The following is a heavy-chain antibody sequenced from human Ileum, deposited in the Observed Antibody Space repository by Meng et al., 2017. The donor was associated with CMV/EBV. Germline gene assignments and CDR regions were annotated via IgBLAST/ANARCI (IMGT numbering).Heavy chain of an antibody. CDR1: GFTISNYY. Sequence: GESLKISCAVSGFTISNYYMSWVRQAPGKGLEWVSVIHSDGNIRYADSVKGRFTISRDNSKNPLYLQMNRLRTEDTAVYYCVRDNHYDFWSGYGGWGQGTLVTVSS. CDR2: IHSDGNI. V-gene: IGHV3-66*02. J-gene: IGHJ4*02. CDR3: VRDNHYDFWSGYGG. D-gene: IGHD3-3*01.